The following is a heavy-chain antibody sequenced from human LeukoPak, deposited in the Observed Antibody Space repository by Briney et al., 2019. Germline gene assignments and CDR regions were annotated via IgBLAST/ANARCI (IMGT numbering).Heavy chain of an antibody. D-gene: IGHD6-19*01. J-gene: IGHJ4*02. CDR1: GFTLSTYA. V-gene: IGHV3-23*01. Sequence: GGSLRLSCAASGFTLSTYAMSWVRPSPGKGLEWVSVISGGGDSTNYADSVKGRFTISRDNSKNTLYLQMNSLRAEDTAIYYCAKDYTSGWYDYWGQGTLVTVSS. CDR2: ISGGGDST. CDR3: AKDYTSGWYDY.